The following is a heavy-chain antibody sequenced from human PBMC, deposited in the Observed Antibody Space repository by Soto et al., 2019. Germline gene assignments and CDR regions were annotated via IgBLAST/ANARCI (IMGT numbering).Heavy chain of an antibody. Sequence: EVQLVESGGGLVQPGGSLRLSCEAAGFTFRNYDMHWVRQGTGKGLEWVSGISAAGDPEYADSVEVRFTISRENAQKSFFLQMTRLSVGDTAVYYCARTARDFYGLDVWGQGPTVIVSS. D-gene: IGHD2-21*02. CDR2: ISAAGDP. CDR1: GFTFRNYD. J-gene: IGHJ6*02. V-gene: IGHV3-13*05. CDR3: ARTARDFYGLDV.